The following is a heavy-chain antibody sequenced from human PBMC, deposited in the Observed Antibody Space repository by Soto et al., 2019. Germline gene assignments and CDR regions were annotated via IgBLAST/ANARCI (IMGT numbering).Heavy chain of an antibody. J-gene: IGHJ1*01. D-gene: IGHD1-26*01. CDR3: ARDRSGSYFRSWDFQH. V-gene: IGHV3-74*01. Sequence: EVQLVESGGGLVQPGGSLRLSCAASGFTFSSYWMHWVRQAPGKGLVWVSRINSDGSSTSYADSVKGRFTISRDNAKNTLYLQMNSLRAEDTAVYYCARDRSGSYFRSWDFQHWGQGTLVTVSS. CDR2: INSDGSST. CDR1: GFTFSSYW.